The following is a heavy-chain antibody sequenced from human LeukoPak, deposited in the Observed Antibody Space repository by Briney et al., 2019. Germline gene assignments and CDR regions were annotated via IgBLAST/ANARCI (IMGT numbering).Heavy chain of an antibody. D-gene: IGHD3-3*01. CDR3: ARGTSTIFGVVTGRDYYYYYMDV. V-gene: IGHV1-58*02. CDR2: IVVGSGNT. J-gene: IGHJ6*03. CDR1: GFTFTSSA. Sequence: SVKVSCKASGFTFTSSAMQWVRQARGQRLEWIGWIVVGSGNTNYAQKFQERVTITRDMSTSTAYMELSSLRSEDTAVYYCARGTSTIFGVVTGRDYYYYYMDVWGKGTTVTVSS.